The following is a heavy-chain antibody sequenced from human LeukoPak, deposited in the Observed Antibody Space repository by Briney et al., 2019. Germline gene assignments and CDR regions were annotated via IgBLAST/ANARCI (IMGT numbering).Heavy chain of an antibody. D-gene: IGHD1-26*01. Sequence: KPGGSLRLSCAASGFTFSSYSMNWVRQAPGKGLEWVSSISSSSSYIYYADSVKGRFTISRDNAKNSLYLQMNSLRAEDTAVYYCARASSGSYGYFDYWGQGTLVTVSS. CDR2: ISSSSSYI. CDR1: GFTFSSYS. J-gene: IGHJ4*02. CDR3: ARASSGSYGYFDY. V-gene: IGHV3-21*01.